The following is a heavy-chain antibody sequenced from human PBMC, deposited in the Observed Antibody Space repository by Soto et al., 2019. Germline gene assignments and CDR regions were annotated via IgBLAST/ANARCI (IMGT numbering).Heavy chain of an antibody. CDR1: GGSISSSNW. V-gene: IGHV4-4*02. CDR2: IYHSGST. J-gene: IGHJ5*02. D-gene: IGHD5-12*01. CDR3: ARAGTGGYSGSDVARTSRFDP. Sequence: QVQLQESGPGLVKPSGTLSLTCAVSGGSISSSNWWSWVRQPPGKGLEWIGEIYHSGSTNYNPSLQRRVTLSVAKSKNPVPLKLSSVPAADTAVYYCARAGTGGYSGSDVARTSRFDPWGQGTLVTVSS.